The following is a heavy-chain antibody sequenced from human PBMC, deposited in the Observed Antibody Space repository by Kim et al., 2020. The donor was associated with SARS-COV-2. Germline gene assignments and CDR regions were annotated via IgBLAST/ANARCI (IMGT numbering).Heavy chain of an antibody. Sequence: CVDYVTGRLPLARDNAKNSLYLQMNSLRAEDTAVYYCASGKWLYGAFDIWGQGTMVTVSS. D-gene: IGHD3-22*01. V-gene: IGHV3-7*01. CDR3: ASGKWLYGAFDI. J-gene: IGHJ3*02.